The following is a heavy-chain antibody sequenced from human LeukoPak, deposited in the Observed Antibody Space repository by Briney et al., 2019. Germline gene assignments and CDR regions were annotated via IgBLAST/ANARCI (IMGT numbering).Heavy chain of an antibody. J-gene: IGHJ4*02. CDR1: GFTFSSYA. Sequence: GGSLRLSCAASGFTFSSYAMSWVRQAPGKGLEWVSAISGSGGSTYYADSVKGRFTISRDNSKNTLYLQMNSLRAEDTAVYYCARYSSGWELFDYWGQGTLVTVSS. D-gene: IGHD6-19*01. CDR3: ARYSSGWELFDY. V-gene: IGHV3-23*01. CDR2: ISGSGGST.